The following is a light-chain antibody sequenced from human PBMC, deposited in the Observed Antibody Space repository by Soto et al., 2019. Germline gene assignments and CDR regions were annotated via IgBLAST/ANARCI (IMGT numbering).Light chain of an antibody. CDR1: SSDVGAYNF. Sequence: QSALTQPASMSGSPGQSITISCTGTSSDVGAYNFVSWVQQHPGKVPKLIIFDVSSRPSGVSDRFSCPKSGNTGALNLDGRQAEGVVDYYCSSYTSISTHVFRSGTKLTVL. CDR2: DVS. J-gene: IGLJ1*01. V-gene: IGLV2-14*03. CDR3: SSYTSISTHV.